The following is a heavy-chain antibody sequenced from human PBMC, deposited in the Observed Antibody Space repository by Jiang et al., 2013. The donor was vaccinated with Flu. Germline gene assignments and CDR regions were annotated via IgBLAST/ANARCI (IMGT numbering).Heavy chain of an antibody. J-gene: IGHJ6*02. Sequence: GAEVKKPGASVKVSCQASTYTYFSYSISWVRQVPGQGLEWMGFITSYNGDTHYIQKFQERVTMTLHTPTSTAYMELRSLTSDDTAVYFCARGTPKHQVKSGASHYYGMDVWGPGTTVTVSS. D-gene: IGHD2-2*01. CDR2: ITSYNGDT. CDR3: ARGTPKHQVKSGASHYYGMDV. V-gene: IGHV1-18*04. CDR1: TYTYFSYS.